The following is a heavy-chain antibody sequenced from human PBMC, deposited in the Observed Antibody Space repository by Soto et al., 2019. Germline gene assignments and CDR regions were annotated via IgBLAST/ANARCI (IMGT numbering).Heavy chain of an antibody. CDR1: GFTFSSYS. V-gene: IGHV3-21*01. Sequence: EVQLVESGGGLVKPGGSLRLSCAASGFTFSSYSMNWVRQAPGKGLEWVSSISSSSSYIYYADSVKGRFTISRDNAKNSLYLQMNSLRAEVTALYYCARAVAAAGADAFDIWGPGTMVTVSS. D-gene: IGHD6-13*01. CDR3: ARAVAAAGADAFDI. CDR2: ISSSSSYI. J-gene: IGHJ3*02.